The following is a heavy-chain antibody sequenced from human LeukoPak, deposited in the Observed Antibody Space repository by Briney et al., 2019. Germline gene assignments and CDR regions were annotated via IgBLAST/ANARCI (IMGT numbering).Heavy chain of an antibody. D-gene: IGHD1-26*01. CDR2: ISAYNCNT. V-gene: IGHV1-18*01. Sequence: ASVTVSFKASVYTFTSYGISGGRQAPGHGVEGVGWISAYNCNTNNEQKLQGRVTMTTDTFTSTVYMELRSLRADDAAVYDCARDQGKSEQLDPWGQGTLVTVSS. J-gene: IGHJ5*02. CDR3: ARDQGKSEQLDP. CDR1: VYTFTSYG.